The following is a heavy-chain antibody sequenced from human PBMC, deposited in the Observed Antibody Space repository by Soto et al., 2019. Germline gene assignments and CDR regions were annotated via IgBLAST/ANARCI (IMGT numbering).Heavy chain of an antibody. J-gene: IGHJ4*02. CDR1: GFTVSNNY. CDR2: IYSGGYT. V-gene: IGHV3-53*01. Sequence: EVQLVESGGGLIQPGGSLRLSCAVSGFTVSNNYMSWVRQAPGKGLEGVSVIYSGGYTAYGDSVKGRFTISRDNSKNTPFLQTNSGGAAARAVYYGAAERGGGGYWGQGTLVTVSS. CDR3: AAERGGGGY. D-gene: IGHD3-10*01.